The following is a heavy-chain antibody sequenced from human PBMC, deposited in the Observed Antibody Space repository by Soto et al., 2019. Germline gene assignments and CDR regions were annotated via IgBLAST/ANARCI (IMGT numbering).Heavy chain of an antibody. V-gene: IGHV3-30*18. CDR1: GFTFSSFG. D-gene: IGHD3-9*01. J-gene: IGHJ4*02. CDR3: AKAWYYDILTGPYYFDY. CDR2: ISNDGSTA. Sequence: QVQLVESGGGVVQSGRSLRLSCAASGFTFSSFGMHWVRRAPGKGLEWVALISNDGSTAYYADSVKGRFTISRDNSQSTLFLQMNTLRPEDTAVYYCAKAWYYDILTGPYYFDYWGQGTLVTVTS.